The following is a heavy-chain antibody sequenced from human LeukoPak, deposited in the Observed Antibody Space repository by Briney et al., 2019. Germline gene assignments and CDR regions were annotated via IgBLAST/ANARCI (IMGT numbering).Heavy chain of an antibody. D-gene: IGHD2-2*01. Sequence: GASVKVSCKVSGYTLTELSMHWVRQAPGKGLEWMGGFDPEDGETIYAQKFQGRVTMTEDTSTDTAYMELSSLRSEDTAVYYCATFVVVPAAKYNWFDPWGQGTLVTVSS. CDR1: GYTLTELS. CDR2: FDPEDGET. V-gene: IGHV1-24*01. CDR3: ATFVVVPAAKYNWFDP. J-gene: IGHJ5*02.